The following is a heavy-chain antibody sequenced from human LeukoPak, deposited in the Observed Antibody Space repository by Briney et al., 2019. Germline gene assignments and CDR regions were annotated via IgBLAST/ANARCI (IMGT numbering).Heavy chain of an antibody. Sequence: GGPLRLSCAASGFTFSSSAMSWVRQAPGKGLEWVSAISGSGGSTYYADSVKGRFTISRDNSKNTLYLQMNSLRAEDTAVYYCAKAVAGLFDYWGQGTLVTVSS. CDR2: ISGSGGST. D-gene: IGHD6-19*01. J-gene: IGHJ4*02. V-gene: IGHV3-23*01. CDR3: AKAVAGLFDY. CDR1: GFTFSSSA.